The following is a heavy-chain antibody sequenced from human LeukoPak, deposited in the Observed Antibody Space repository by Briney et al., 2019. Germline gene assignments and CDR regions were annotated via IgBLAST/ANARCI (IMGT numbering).Heavy chain of an antibody. V-gene: IGHV3-48*01. D-gene: IGHD7-27*01. J-gene: IGHJ4*02. CDR1: GFTVSNYS. CDR3: ARDPESNWGWDLDY. CDR2: ISSSGSMI. Sequence: GGSLRLSCAASGFTVSNYSMNWVRQVPGKGLEWVSHISSSGSMIWYGESVKGRFTISRDSAKNSLHLQMNSLRAEDTAVYYCARDPESNWGWDLDYWGQGTLVTVSS.